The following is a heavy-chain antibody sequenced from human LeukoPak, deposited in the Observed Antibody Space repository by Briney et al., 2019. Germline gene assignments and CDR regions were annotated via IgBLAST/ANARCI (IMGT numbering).Heavy chain of an antibody. D-gene: IGHD3-16*01. CDR1: GFTFDDYA. J-gene: IGHJ4*02. V-gene: IGHV3-9*01. Sequence: PGGSLRLSCAASGFTFDDYAMHWVRQAPGKGLEWVSGISWNSGSIGYADSVKGRLTISRDNAKNSLYLQMNSLRAEDTALYYCAKGFAFGGAAYFDYWGQGTLVTVSS. CDR3: AKGFAFGGAAYFDY. CDR2: ISWNSGSI.